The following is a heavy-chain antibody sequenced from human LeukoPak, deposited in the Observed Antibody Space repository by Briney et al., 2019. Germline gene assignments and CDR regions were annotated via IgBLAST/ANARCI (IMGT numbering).Heavy chain of an antibody. J-gene: IGHJ4*02. CDR3: AKSSSRLDTSSFEY. CDR2: IQYDGSNK. D-gene: IGHD5-18*01. Sequence: GGSLRLSCAASGFTFSSYGIHWVHQAPGKGLEWVTFIQYDGSNKYADSVKGRFTISRDNSKNVLYLQMNSLRAEDTALYYCAKSSSRLDTSSFEYWGQGTLVTVSS. CDR1: GFTFSSYG. V-gene: IGHV3-30*02.